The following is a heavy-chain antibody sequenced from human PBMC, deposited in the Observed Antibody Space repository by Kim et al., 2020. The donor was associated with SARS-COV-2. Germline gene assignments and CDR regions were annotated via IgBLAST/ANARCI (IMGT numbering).Heavy chain of an antibody. V-gene: IGHV1-18*04. J-gene: IGHJ4*02. CDR1: GYTFTSYG. D-gene: IGHD3-22*01. Sequence: ASVKVSCKASGYTFTSYGISWVRQAPGQGLEWMGWISAYNGNTNYAQKLQGRVTMTTDTSTSTAYMELRSLRSDDTAVYYCARDGGGVGYYYDSSGYYRAFDYWGQGTLVTVSS. CDR2: ISAYNGNT. CDR3: ARDGGGVGYYYDSSGYYRAFDY.